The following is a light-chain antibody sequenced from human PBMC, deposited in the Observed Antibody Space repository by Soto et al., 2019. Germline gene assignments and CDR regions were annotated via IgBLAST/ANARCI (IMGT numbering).Light chain of an antibody. V-gene: IGLV2-14*03. J-gene: IGLJ2*01. CDR1: SGDVGGYTY. Sequence: SALTQPASVSGSPGQSITISCTGTSGDVGGYTYVSWYQQHPGKAPKLIIYDVSNRPSGVSNRFSSSKSGNTASLTISGLQAEDEADYYCSSYTSSSTLVFGGGTKLTVL. CDR3: SSYTSSSTLV. CDR2: DVS.